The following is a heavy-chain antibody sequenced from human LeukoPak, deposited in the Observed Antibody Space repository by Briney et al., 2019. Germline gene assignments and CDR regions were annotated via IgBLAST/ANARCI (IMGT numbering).Heavy chain of an antibody. J-gene: IGHJ6*02. CDR2: INPSGGST. Sequence: GASVKVSCKASGYTFTSYGISWVRQAPGQGLEWMGIINPSGGSTSYAQKFQGRVTMTRDTSTSTVYMELSSLRSEDTAVYYCARLGSVCSSTSCPEDPYYYYGMDVWGQGTTVTVSS. CDR3: ARLGSVCSSTSCPEDPYYYYGMDV. CDR1: GYTFTSYG. D-gene: IGHD2-2*01. V-gene: IGHV1-46*01.